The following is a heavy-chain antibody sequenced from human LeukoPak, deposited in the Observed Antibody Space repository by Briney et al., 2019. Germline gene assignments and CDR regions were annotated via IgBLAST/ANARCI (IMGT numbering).Heavy chain of an antibody. Sequence: GGSLRLSCAASGFTFSSYSMNWVRQAPGKGLEWVSSISSSSSYIYYADSVKGRFTISRDNAKNSLYLQMNSLRAEDTAVYYCAREPKIAVNWFDPWGQGTLVTVSS. J-gene: IGHJ5*02. CDR2: ISSSSSYI. V-gene: IGHV3-21*01. CDR1: GFTFSSYS. D-gene: IGHD6-19*01. CDR3: AREPKIAVNWFDP.